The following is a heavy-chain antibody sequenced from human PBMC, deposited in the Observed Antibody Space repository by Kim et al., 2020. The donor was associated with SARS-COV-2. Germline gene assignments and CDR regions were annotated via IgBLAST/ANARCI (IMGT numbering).Heavy chain of an antibody. CDR1: GYTFTDYY. CDR2: INPNSGGT. J-gene: IGHJ5*02. V-gene: IGHV1-2*02. CDR3: ARGPQLPNWFDP. D-gene: IGHD1-7*01. Sequence: ASVKVSCKASGYTFTDYYMHWVRQAPRQGLEWMGWINPNSGGTNYAQKFQGRVTMTSDTSISTAYMELSRLRSDDTAMYYCARGPQLPNWFDPWGQGTLVTVSS.